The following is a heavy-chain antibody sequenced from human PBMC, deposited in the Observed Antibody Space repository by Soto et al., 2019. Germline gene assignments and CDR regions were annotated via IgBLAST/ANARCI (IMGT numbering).Heavy chain of an antibody. CDR1: GYTLTELS. V-gene: IGHV1-24*01. CDR2: FDPEDGKT. J-gene: IGHJ5*02. Sequence: ASVKVSCKVSGYTLTELSMHWVRQAPGKGLEWMGGFDPEDGKTIYAQKFQGRVTMTEDTSTDTAYMELSSLRSEDTAVYYCATWSGKINWFDPWGQGSLVTFSS. CDR3: ATWSGKINWFDP. D-gene: IGHD3-3*01.